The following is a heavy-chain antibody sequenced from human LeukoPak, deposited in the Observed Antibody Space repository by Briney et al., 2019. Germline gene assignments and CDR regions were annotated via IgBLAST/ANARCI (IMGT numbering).Heavy chain of an antibody. CDR3: ARMITFGGVIPYYFDY. CDR2: INWNGGST. V-gene: IGHV3-20*04. CDR1: GFTFDDYG. J-gene: IGHJ4*02. Sequence: GGSLRLSCAASGFTFDDYGMSWVRQAPGEGLEWVSGINWNGGSTGYADSVKGRFTISRDNAKNSLYLQMNSLRAEDTALYYCARMITFGGVIPYYFDYWGQGTLVTVSS. D-gene: IGHD3-16*02.